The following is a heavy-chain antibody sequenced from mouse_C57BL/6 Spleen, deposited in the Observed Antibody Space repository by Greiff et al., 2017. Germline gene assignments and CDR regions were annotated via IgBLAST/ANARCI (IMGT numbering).Heavy chain of an antibody. CDR1: GYSITSGYY. V-gene: IGHV3-6*01. CDR2: ISYDGSN. J-gene: IGHJ2*01. Sequence: EVKLLESGPGLVKPSQSLSLTCSVTGYSITSGYYWNWIRQFPGNKLEWMGYISYDGSNNYNPSLKNRISITRDTSKNQFFLKLNSVTTEDTATYYCARDANYYGSSYFDYWGQGTTLTVSS. CDR3: ARDANYYGSSYFDY. D-gene: IGHD1-1*01.